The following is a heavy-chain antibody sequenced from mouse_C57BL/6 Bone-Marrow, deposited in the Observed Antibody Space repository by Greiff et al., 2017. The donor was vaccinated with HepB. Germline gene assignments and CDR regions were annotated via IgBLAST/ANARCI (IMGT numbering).Heavy chain of an antibody. CDR2: IRNKANNHAT. D-gene: IGHD1-1*01. J-gene: IGHJ3*01. CDR1: GFTFSDAW. V-gene: IGHV6-6*01. CDR3: TREGIYYYGRGFAY. Sequence: EVKVEESGGGLVQPGGSMKLSCAASGFTFSDAWMDWVRQSPEKGLEWVAEIRNKANNHATYYAESVKGRFTISRDDSKSSVYLQMNSLRAEDTGIYYCTREGIYYYGRGFAYWGQGTLVTVSA.